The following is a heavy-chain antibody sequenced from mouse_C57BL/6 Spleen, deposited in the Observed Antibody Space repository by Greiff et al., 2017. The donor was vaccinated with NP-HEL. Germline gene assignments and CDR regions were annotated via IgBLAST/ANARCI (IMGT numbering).Heavy chain of an antibody. V-gene: IGHV1-69*01. CDR2: IDPSDSYT. CDR1: GYTFTSYW. D-gene: IGHD2-4*01. CDR3: ARVFDYGAY. J-gene: IGHJ3*01. Sequence: QVQLQQPGAELVMPGASVKLSCKASGYTFTSYWMHWVKQRPGQGLEWIGEIDPSDSYTNYNQKFKGKSTLTVDKSSSTAYMQLSSLTSEDSAGYYCARVFDYGAYWGQGTLVTVSA.